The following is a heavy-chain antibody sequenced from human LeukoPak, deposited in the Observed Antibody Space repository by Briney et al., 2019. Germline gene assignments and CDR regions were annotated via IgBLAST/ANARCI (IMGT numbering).Heavy chain of an antibody. J-gene: IGHJ4*02. CDR3: AKSKVVAATMGRYDY. D-gene: IGHD2-15*01. CDR2: ISGSDGST. CDR1: GFTFSSYA. V-gene: IGHV3-23*01. Sequence: GGSLRLSCAASGFTFSSYAMNWVRQAPGKGLEWVSAISGSDGSTYYADSVKGRFTISRDNSKNTLYLQMNSLRAEDTAVYYCAKSKVVAATMGRYDYWGQGTLVTVSS.